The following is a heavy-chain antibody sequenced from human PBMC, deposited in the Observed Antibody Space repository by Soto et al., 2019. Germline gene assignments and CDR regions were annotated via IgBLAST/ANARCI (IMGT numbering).Heavy chain of an antibody. CDR2: IYYSGST. CDR1: GGSISSGGYY. Sequence: SETLSLTCTVSGGSISSGGYYWSWIRQHPGKGLEWIGYIYYSGSTYYNPSLKSRVTISVDTSKNQFSLKLSSVTAADTAVYYCARGKAAVVIRSNWFDPWGQGTLVTVSS. D-gene: IGHD3-22*01. CDR3: ARGKAAVVIRSNWFDP. V-gene: IGHV4-31*03. J-gene: IGHJ5*02.